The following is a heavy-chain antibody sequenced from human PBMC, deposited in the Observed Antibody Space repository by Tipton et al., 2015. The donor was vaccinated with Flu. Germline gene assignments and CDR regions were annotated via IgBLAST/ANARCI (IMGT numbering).Heavy chain of an antibody. D-gene: IGHD3-10*01. J-gene: IGHJ4*02. CDR1: GGSISSYY. CDR3: ARGSGSGTDVTFYF. Sequence: TLSLTCTVSGGSISSYYWSWIRQPAGKGLEWIGRIYTSGSTSYNPSLKSRVTMSVDTSKNQFSLKLSSVTAADMAVYYCARGSGSGTDVTFYFWGQGTLVTVSS. V-gene: IGHV4-4*07. CDR2: IYTSGST.